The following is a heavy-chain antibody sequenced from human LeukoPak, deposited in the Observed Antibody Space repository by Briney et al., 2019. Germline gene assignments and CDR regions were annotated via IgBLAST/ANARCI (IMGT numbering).Heavy chain of an antibody. CDR3: AKDISMVRGAFDY. D-gene: IGHD3-10*01. CDR2: ISWNSGSI. CDR1: GFTFSSYA. Sequence: GGSLRLSCAASGFTFSSYAMSWVRQAPGKGLEWVSGISWNSGSIGYADSVKGRFTISRDNAKNSLYLQMNSLRAEDTALYYCAKDISMVRGAFDYWGQGTLVTVSS. J-gene: IGHJ4*02. V-gene: IGHV3-9*01.